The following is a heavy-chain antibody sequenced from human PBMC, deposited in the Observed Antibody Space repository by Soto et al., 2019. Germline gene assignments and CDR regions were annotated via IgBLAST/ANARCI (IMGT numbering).Heavy chain of an antibody. D-gene: IGHD3-10*02. J-gene: IGHJ6*02. CDR1: GFTFSSYA. CDR3: AKGGYGFVRGYYGMDG. V-gene: IGHV3-23*01. CDR2: ISGSGGST. Sequence: PGGSLRLSCAASGFTFSSYAMSWVRQAPGKGLEWVSAISGSGGSTYYADSVKGRFTISRDNSKNTLYLQMNSLRAEDTAVYYCAKGGYGFVRGYYGMDGWGQGNTVTVSS.